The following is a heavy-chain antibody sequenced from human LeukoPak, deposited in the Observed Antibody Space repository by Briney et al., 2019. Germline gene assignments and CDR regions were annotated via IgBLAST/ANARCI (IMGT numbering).Heavy chain of an antibody. CDR3: ARLERGSSGWSKIEY. D-gene: IGHD6-19*01. J-gene: IGHJ4*02. Sequence: PSETQSLTCTVSGGSTSNYFWTWIRQPPGKGLEWIGYIFYSGSTNYNPSLQSRVTISVDTSKNQFSLRLSSVTAADTAVYYCARLERGSSGWSKIEYWGQGTLVTVSS. V-gene: IGHV4-59*08. CDR2: IFYSGST. CDR1: GGSTSNYF.